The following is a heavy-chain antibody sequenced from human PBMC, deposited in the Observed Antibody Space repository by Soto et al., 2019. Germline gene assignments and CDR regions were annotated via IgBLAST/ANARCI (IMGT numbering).Heavy chain of an antibody. D-gene: IGHD4-17*01. CDR3: AGSYGDADY. V-gene: IGHV4-34*01. J-gene: IGHJ4*02. Sequence: PSDTLSLTCSVYGGSFSGYYWNWIRQPPGKGLEWIGEINHSGSTNYNPSLKSRVTISVDTSKNQFSLKLSSVTASDTAVYYCAGSYGDADYWGRGTLVTL. CDR2: INHSGST. CDR1: GGSFSGYY.